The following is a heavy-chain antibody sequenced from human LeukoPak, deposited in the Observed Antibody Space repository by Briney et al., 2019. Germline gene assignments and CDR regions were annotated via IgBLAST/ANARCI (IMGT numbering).Heavy chain of an antibody. D-gene: IGHD3-16*01. Sequence: PGGSLRLSCAASGFTFSDYYMSWIRQAPGKGLEWVSYISSSGSTIYYADSVKGRFTISRDNAKNLLHLQMHNLRAEDTAIYYCARDQAGRPLGYWGQGTLVTVSS. J-gene: IGHJ4*02. CDR2: ISSSGSTI. V-gene: IGHV3-11*04. CDR3: ARDQAGRPLGY. CDR1: GFTFSDYY.